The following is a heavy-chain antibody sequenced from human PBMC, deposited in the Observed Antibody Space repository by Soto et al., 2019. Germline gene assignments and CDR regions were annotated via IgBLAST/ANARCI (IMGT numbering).Heavy chain of an antibody. J-gene: IGHJ4*02. CDR3: ARDRQRWLQLYFDY. CDR2: ISYDGSNK. Sequence: LRLSCAASGFTFSSYAMHWVRQAPGKGLEWVAVISYDGSNKYYADSVKGRFTISRDNSKNTLYLQMNSLRAEDTAVYYCARDRQRWLQLYFDYWGQGTLVTVSS. V-gene: IGHV3-30-3*01. CDR1: GFTFSSYA. D-gene: IGHD5-12*01.